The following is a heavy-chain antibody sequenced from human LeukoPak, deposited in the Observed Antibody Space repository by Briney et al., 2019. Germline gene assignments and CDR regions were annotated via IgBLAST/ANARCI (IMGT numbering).Heavy chain of an antibody. D-gene: IGHD6-13*01. J-gene: IGHJ6*03. Sequence: GASVKVSCKASGYTFTGYYMHWVRQAPEQGLEWMGWMNPNSGNTGYAQKFQGRVTITRNTSISTAYMELSSLRSEDTAVYYCARGFSRGSSSWYRVLPYYYYYYMDVWGKGTTVTVSS. CDR1: GYTFTGYY. CDR2: MNPNSGNT. V-gene: IGHV1-8*03. CDR3: ARGFSRGSSSWYRVLPYYYYYYMDV.